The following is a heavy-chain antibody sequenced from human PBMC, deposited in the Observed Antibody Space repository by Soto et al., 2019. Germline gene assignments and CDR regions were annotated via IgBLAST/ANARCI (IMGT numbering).Heavy chain of an antibody. D-gene: IGHD2-2*01. CDR1: GYSFTSYW. Sequence: GESLKISCKGSGYSFTSYWIGWVRQMPGKGLEWMGIIYPGDSDTRYSPSFQGQVTISADKSISTAYLQWSSLKASDTAMYYCARLLGYCSSTSCHGYFDYWGQGTLVTVSS. J-gene: IGHJ4*02. CDR3: ARLLGYCSSTSCHGYFDY. V-gene: IGHV5-51*01. CDR2: IYPGDSDT.